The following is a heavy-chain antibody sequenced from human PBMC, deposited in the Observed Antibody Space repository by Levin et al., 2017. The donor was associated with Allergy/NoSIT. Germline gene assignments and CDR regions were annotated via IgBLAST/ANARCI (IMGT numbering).Heavy chain of an antibody. D-gene: IGHD2-2*01. V-gene: IGHV3-48*03. CDR1: GFTFSSYE. J-gene: IGHJ4*02. Sequence: PGGSLRLSCAASGFTFSSYEVNWVRQAPGKGLECVSQISSSGSNRFYADSVKGRFTISRDNAKNSLYLQMNSLRAEDTAVYYCARAYCSSTSCYGVDYWGQGTLVTVSS. CDR3: ARAYCSSTSCYGVDY. CDR2: ISSSGSNR.